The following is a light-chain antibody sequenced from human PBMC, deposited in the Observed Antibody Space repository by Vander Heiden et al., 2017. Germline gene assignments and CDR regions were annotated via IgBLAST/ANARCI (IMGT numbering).Light chain of an antibody. CDR2: KAS. CDR1: QSISSW. CDR3: QQYNSYLMYT. J-gene: IGKJ2*01. V-gene: IGKV1-5*03. Sequence: DIQMTQSPSTLSASVGDRVTITCRASQSISSWLAWYQQKPGKAPKLLIYKASSLESGVPSRFSGSGYGTEFTLTISSLQPDDFAPYYCQQYNSYLMYTFGQGTKLDIK.